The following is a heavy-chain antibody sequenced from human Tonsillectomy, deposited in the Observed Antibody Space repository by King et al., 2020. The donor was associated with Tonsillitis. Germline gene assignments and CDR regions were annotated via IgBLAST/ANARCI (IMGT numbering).Heavy chain of an antibody. CDR1: GGSISSYY. D-gene: IGHD6-13*01. V-gene: IGHV4-59*08. CDR3: ARAKRVPYSIPFGFDY. Sequence: VQLQESGPGLVKPSETLSLTCTVSGGSISSYYWSWIRQPPGKGLEWIGYIYYSGSTNYNPSLKSRVTISVDTSKNQFSLKLSSVTAADTAVYYCARAKRVPYSIPFGFDYWGQGTLVTVSS. J-gene: IGHJ4*02. CDR2: IYYSGST.